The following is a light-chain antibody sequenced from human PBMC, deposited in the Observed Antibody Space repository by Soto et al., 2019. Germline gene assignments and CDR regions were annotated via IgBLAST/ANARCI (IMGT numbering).Light chain of an antibody. CDR1: QSVGDTF. Sequence: EIVLTQSPGTLSLSPGEKATLSCRASQSVGDTFLSWYQQKPGLAPRLLIYGVSNRATGIPDRFSGSGSGTDFILTISRLEPDDFATYYCQQCNTPFTFGGGTKVEIK. V-gene: IGKV3-20*01. J-gene: IGKJ4*01. CDR3: QQCNTPFT. CDR2: GVS.